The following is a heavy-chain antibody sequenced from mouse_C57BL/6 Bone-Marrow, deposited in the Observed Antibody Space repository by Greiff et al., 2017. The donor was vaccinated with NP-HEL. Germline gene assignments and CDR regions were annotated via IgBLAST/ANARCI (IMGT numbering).Heavy chain of an antibody. V-gene: IGHV1-81*01. CDR1: GYTFTSYG. Sequence: VQLQQSGAELARPGASVKLSCKASGYTFTSYGISWVKQRTGQGLEWIGEIYPRSGNTYYNEKFKGKATLTADKSSSTAYMELRSLTSEESAVYFCARGVIYYGNFYWYFDVWGTGTTVTVSS. CDR2: IYPRSGNT. CDR3: ARGVIYYGNFYWYFDV. D-gene: IGHD2-1*01. J-gene: IGHJ1*03.